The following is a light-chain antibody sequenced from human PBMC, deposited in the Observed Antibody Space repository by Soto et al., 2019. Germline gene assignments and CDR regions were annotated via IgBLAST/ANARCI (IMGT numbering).Light chain of an antibody. Sequence: EIVLTQSPGTLSLSPGERATLSCRASQSVSSSYLASYQQKPGQAPRLLIYGESSRATGIPDRFSGSGSGTDCTLTISRLESEDFAVYYCQQYGSSPPYTFGQGTTLEIK. V-gene: IGKV3-20*01. CDR2: GES. CDR3: QQYGSSPPYT. J-gene: IGKJ2*01. CDR1: QSVSSSY.